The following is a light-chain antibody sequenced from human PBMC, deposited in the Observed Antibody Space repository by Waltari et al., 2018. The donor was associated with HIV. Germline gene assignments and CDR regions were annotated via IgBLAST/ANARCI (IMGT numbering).Light chain of an antibody. CDR1: SRDVGGYHS. Sequence: QSALTQPPSASGSSGQPVTISCNGTSRDVGGYHSVSWYKQHPGEAPKVVILAVFQRPSGVPDRISGSKSGNTASLTVSGLQAEDEATYYCASYAGRNNLVFGGGTKLTVL. CDR2: AVF. CDR3: ASYAGRNNLV. J-gene: IGLJ2*01. V-gene: IGLV2-8*01.